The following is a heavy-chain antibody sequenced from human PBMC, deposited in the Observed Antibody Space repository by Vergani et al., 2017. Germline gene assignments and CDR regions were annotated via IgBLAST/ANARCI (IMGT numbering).Heavy chain of an antibody. D-gene: IGHD3-3*01. J-gene: IGHJ4*02. CDR3: ARDLPRYDCWSGYLHIPIDY. CDR1: GYTFTSYG. V-gene: IGHV1-18*01. Sequence: QVQLVQSGAEVKKPGASVKVSCKASGYTFTSYGISWVRQAPGQGLEWMGWISAYNGNTNYAQKLQGRVTMTTDTSTSTAYMELRSLRSDDTAVYYCARDLPRYDCWSGYLHIPIDYWGQGTLVTVSS. CDR2: ISAYNGNT.